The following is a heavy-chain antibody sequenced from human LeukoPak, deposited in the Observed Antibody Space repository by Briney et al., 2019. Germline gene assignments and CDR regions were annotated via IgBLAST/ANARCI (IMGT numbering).Heavy chain of an antibody. J-gene: IGHJ4*02. CDR3: ARGPGEMATIT. CDR2: IWYDGSNK. V-gene: IGHV3-33*01. D-gene: IGHD5-24*01. CDR1: GFTFSSYG. Sequence: PGGSLRLSCAASGFTFSSYGMHWVRQAPGKGLEWVAVIWYDGSNKYYADSVKGRFTISRDNSKNTLYLQMNSLRAEDTAVYYCARGPGEMATITGGQGTLGTVSS.